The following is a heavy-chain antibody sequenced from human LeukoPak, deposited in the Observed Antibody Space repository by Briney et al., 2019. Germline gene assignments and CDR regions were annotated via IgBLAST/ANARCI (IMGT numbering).Heavy chain of an antibody. V-gene: IGHV4-61*02. CDR2: IYTSGST. Sequence: PSETLSLTCTVSGGSISSGSYYWSWIRQPAGKGPEWIGRIYTSGSTNYNPSLKSRVTISVDTSKNQFSLKLSSVTAADTAVYYCARSLGILSGWYGSGAFDIWGQGTMVTVSS. CDR3: ARSLGILSGWYGSGAFDI. D-gene: IGHD6-19*01. J-gene: IGHJ3*02. CDR1: GGSISSGSYY.